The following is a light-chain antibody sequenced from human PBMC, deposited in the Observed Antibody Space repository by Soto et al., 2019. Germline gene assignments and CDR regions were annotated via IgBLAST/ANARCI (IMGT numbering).Light chain of an antibody. CDR3: GTWDSSLSAVV. Sequence: QSVLTQPPSMSAAPGQKVTISCSGSSSNIGNNYVSWYQQFPGTAPKLLIYDNNKRPSGIPDRFSGSKSGTSATLGITGLQTGDEADYYCGTWDSSLSAVVFGGGTKVTVL. CDR1: SSNIGNNY. CDR2: DNN. V-gene: IGLV1-51*01. J-gene: IGLJ2*01.